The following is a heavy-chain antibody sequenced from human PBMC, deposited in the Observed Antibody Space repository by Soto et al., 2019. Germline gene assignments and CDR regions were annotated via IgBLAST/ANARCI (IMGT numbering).Heavy chain of an antibody. CDR1: GGTFSSYA. D-gene: IGHD4-4*01. CDR3: ARKGLGYSNPYLFDY. Sequence: QVQLVQSGAEVKKPGSSVKVSCKASGGTFSSYAISWVRQAPGQGLEWMGGIIPIFGTANYAQKFQGRVTITADKSTGTAYMELSSLRSEDTAVYYCARKGLGYSNPYLFDYWGQGTLVTVSS. J-gene: IGHJ4*02. V-gene: IGHV1-69*06. CDR2: IIPIFGTA.